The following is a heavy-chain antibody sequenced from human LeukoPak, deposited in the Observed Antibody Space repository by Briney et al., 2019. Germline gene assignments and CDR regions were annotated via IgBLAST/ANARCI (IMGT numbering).Heavy chain of an antibody. CDR3: ARTHHPHYYDSSGHLVDY. CDR2: IYYSGST. D-gene: IGHD3-22*01. CDR1: GGSISSGGYY. Sequence: PSETLSLTCTVSGGSISSGGYYWSWIRQHPGKGLEWIGYIYYSGSTYYNPSLESRVTISVDTSKNQFSLKLSSVTAADTAVYYCARTHHPHYYDSSGHLVDYWGQGTLVTVSS. V-gene: IGHV4-31*03. J-gene: IGHJ4*02.